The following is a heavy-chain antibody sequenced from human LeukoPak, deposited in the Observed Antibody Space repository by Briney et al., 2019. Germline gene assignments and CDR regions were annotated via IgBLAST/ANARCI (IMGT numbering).Heavy chain of an antibody. Sequence: SSETLSLPCSVSGGSIISYYWSWIRQPPGKGLEWIGYIYYSGSTNYSPSLKSRVTISLDTSKNQFSLKLSSVTAADTAVYYCARLDSSSFFSLHYWGQGSLVTVSS. D-gene: IGHD6-13*01. CDR2: IYYSGST. CDR3: ARLDSSSFFSLHY. J-gene: IGHJ4*02. V-gene: IGHV4-59*08. CDR1: GGSIISYY.